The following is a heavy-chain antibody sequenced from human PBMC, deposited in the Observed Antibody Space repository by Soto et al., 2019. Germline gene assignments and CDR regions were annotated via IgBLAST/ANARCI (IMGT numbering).Heavy chain of an antibody. D-gene: IGHD2-2*01. CDR3: ARSAMPARPRWYNWFDP. CDR2: MNPNSGET. J-gene: IGHJ5*02. CDR1: GYTFNDYE. Sequence: QEQLVQSAAEVKKPGASVKVSCMTSGYTFNDYEINWVRQATGQGLEWIGWMNPNSGETGYAQRFQGRVTMTTSTSLSTAYLELSSLTSDDTAVYYFARSAMPARPRWYNWFDPWGQGTLVTVSS. V-gene: IGHV1-8*02.